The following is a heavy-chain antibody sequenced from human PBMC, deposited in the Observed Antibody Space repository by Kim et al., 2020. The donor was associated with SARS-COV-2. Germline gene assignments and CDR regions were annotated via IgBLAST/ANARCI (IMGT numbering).Heavy chain of an antibody. CDR2: TYYTGAT. V-gene: IGHV4-31*03. CDR3: ARGTHDYGVLFDY. D-gene: IGHD4-17*01. Sequence: SETLSLTCSVSGGSISSGDYYWTWIRQHPGKGLEWIAYTYYTGATYYNPSLESRITISVDTSKNQFSLKLSSVTAADTAVYYCARGTHDYGVLFDYWGQGTLVTVSA. CDR1: GGSISSGDYY. J-gene: IGHJ4*02.